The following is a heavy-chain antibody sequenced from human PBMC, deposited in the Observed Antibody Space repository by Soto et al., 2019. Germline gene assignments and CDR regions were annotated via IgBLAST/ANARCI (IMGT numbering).Heavy chain of an antibody. CDR1: GGTFSSYT. CDR2: IIPILGIA. CDR3: ARGVPSGPHYYYMDV. V-gene: IGHV1-69*02. J-gene: IGHJ6*03. Sequence: GASVKVSCKASGGTFSSYTISWVRQAPGQGLEWMGRIIPILGIANYAQKFQGRVTITADKSTSTAYMELSSLRSEDTAVYYCARGVPSGPHYYYMDVWGKGTTVTVSS. D-gene: IGHD5-12*01.